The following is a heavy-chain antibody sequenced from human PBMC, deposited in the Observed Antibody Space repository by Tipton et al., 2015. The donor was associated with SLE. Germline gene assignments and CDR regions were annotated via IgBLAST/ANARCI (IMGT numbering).Heavy chain of an antibody. Sequence: AGLVKPSETLSLTCAVYGGSFSGYYWSWIRQPPGKGLEWIGEINHSGSTNYNPSLKSRVTISVDTSKNQFSLKLSSVTAADTAVYYCASGGYSGYPPGYFDYWGQGTLVTVSS. CDR2: INHSGST. CDR1: GGSFSGYY. CDR3: ASGGYSGYPPGYFDY. V-gene: IGHV4-34*01. J-gene: IGHJ4*02. D-gene: IGHD5-12*01.